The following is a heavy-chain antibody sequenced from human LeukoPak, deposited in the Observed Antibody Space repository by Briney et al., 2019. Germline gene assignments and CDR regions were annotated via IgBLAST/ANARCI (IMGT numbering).Heavy chain of an antibody. CDR3: VRDFAFGFCNTTTCRYPFDS. V-gene: IGHV3-21*06. CDR1: GFNFRGYN. J-gene: IGHJ4*02. Sequence: GGSLRLSCAASGFNFRGYNMNWVRQAPGRGLEWVSSMSTSSTYIYYADSIKGRFTISRDDARSLLYLQMDSLRAEDTAVYYCVRDFAFGFCNTTTCRYPFDSWGQGTLVTVSS. CDR2: MSTSSTYI. D-gene: IGHD3-16*01.